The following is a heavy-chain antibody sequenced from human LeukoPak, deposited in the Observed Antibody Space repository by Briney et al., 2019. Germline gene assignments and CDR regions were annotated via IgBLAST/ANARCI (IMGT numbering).Heavy chain of an antibody. CDR2: IIPIFGTA. J-gene: IGHJ6*02. V-gene: IGHV1-69*13. D-gene: IGHD2-15*01. CDR1: GGTFSSYA. CDR3: AREGPGYCSGGSCHYYYYGMDV. Sequence: SVKVTCKASGGTFSSYAISWVRQAPGQGLEWMGGIIPIFGTANHAQKFQGRVTITADESTSTAYMELSSLRSEDTAVYYCAREGPGYCSGGSCHYYYYGMDVWGQGTTVTVSS.